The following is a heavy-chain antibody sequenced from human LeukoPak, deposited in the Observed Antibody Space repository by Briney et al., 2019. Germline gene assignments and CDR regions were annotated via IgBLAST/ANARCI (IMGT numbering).Heavy chain of an antibody. J-gene: IGHJ5*02. D-gene: IGHD2-2*01. CDR1: GFTFSSYA. CDR3: AKAPESNIVVVPAAPSYP. Sequence: PGGSLRLSCAASGFTFSSYAMHWVRQAPGKGLEWVAVISYDGSNKYYADSVKGRFTISRDNSKNTLYLQMNSLRAEDTAVYYCAKAPESNIVVVPAAPSYPWGQGTLVTVSS. CDR2: ISYDGSNK. V-gene: IGHV3-30-3*01.